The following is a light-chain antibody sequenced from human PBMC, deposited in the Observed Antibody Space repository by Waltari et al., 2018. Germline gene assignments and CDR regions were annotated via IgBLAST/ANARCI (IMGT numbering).Light chain of an antibody. V-gene: IGKV1-39*01. Sequence: DIQMTQSPSSLSASVGDRVTITCRASQKITTSLNWYQQKLGKAPNLMIYDASSVQSGVPARFRGSGSGTDFNLTISSLQPEDVAIYYCQQSYRTPPTFGGGTRVEI. CDR1: QKITTS. CDR2: DAS. CDR3: QQSYRTPPT. J-gene: IGKJ4*01.